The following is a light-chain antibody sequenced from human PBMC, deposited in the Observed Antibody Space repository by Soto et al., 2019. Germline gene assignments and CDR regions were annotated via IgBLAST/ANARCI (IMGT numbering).Light chain of an antibody. V-gene: IGKV3-11*01. CDR1: QSVSSY. Sequence: EIVLTQSPATLSLSPGERASISCRASQSVSSYLAWYQQKAGQAPRLLIYDASNRATGIPARFSGSGSGTDFTLTISSLEPEDFAVYYCQQRSNWPPTFGQGTKVDIK. J-gene: IGKJ1*01. CDR2: DAS. CDR3: QQRSNWPPT.